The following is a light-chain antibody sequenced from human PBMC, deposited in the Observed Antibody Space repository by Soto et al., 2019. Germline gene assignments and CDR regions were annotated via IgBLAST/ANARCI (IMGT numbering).Light chain of an antibody. CDR1: QSVLYSSNNKNY. CDR2: WAS. V-gene: IGKV4-1*01. Sequence: EIVMTQSPDSLAVSLGERATVNCKASQSVLYSSNNKNYLAWYQQKPGQPPKMIIYWASTRESGVPDRFSGSGSGTDFTLTISSLQAEDVALDYCQQYYNSRLTFGGGTKVEIK. J-gene: IGKJ4*01. CDR3: QQYYNSRLT.